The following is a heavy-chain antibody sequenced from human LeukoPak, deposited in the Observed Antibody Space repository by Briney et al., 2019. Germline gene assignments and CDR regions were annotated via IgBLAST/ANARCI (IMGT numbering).Heavy chain of an antibody. CDR1: GFPFSRYT. CDR3: ARGSYCSGGGCHVGSWFDP. Sequence: PGRSPRLSCAASGFPFSRYTMHWVRQAPGKGPEWMATVAYDGDNKYYADSVKGRFTISRDNSNNTLFLQLGALSADDTAVYYCARGSYCSGGGCHVGSWFDPWGQGTLVTVSS. V-gene: IGHV3-30*15. CDR2: VAYDGDNK. D-gene: IGHD2-15*01. J-gene: IGHJ5*02.